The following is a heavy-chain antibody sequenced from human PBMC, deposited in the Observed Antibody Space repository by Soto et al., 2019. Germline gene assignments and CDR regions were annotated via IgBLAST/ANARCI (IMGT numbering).Heavy chain of an antibody. J-gene: IGHJ4*02. V-gene: IGHV1-3*01. CDR2: INAGNGNT. CDR3: ARGSVYDILTGYPDY. CDR1: GYTFTSYA. D-gene: IGHD3-9*01. Sequence: ASVKVSCKASGYTFTSYAMHWVRQAPGQRLEWMGWINAGNGNTKYSQKFQGRVTITRDTSASTAYMELSSLRSEDTAVYYCARGSVYDILTGYPDYWGQGTLVTAPQ.